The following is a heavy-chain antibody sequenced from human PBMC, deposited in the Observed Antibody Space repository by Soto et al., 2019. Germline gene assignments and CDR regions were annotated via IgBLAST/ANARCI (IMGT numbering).Heavy chain of an antibody. CDR2: IHESGSS. Sequence: SETLSLTCAVYGGSFSGFYWIWIRQSPEKGLEWIGQIHESGSSDYNPSLKRRVTISIDTSKSQFSLSLTSVTAADTAVYYCARVGVPYCVSTHCYALDYWGQGTLVTVSS. V-gene: IGHV4-34*01. CDR1: GGSFSGFY. D-gene: IGHD2-2*01. CDR3: ARVGVPYCVSTHCYALDY. J-gene: IGHJ4*02.